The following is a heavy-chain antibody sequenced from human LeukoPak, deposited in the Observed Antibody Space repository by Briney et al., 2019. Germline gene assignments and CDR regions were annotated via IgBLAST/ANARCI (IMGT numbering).Heavy chain of an antibody. V-gene: IGHV3-74*01. CDR1: GFTFSSYR. CDR3: ARGRPHGNDY. Sequence: GGSLRLSCAASGFTFSSYRMNWVRQAPGKGLVWVSRIASDGSSTTYADSVKGRFSISRDNAKNALYLQMNSLRVEDTAVYYCARGRPHGNDYWGQGTLVTVSS. D-gene: IGHD4-23*01. CDR2: IASDGSST. J-gene: IGHJ4*02.